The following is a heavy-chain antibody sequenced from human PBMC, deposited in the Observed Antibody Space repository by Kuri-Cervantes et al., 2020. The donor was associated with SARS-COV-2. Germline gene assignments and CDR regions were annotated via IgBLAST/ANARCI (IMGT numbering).Heavy chain of an antibody. CDR3: AKGIAVATGYFDY. D-gene: IGHD6-19*01. V-gene: IGHV3-23*01. CDR2: ISGSGGST. Sequence: GGSLRLSCAASGFDFSLYNMNWVRQAPGKGLEWVSAISGSGGSTYYADSVKGRFTISRDNSKNTLYLQMNSLRAEDTAVYYCAKGIAVATGYFDYWGQGTLVTVSS. J-gene: IGHJ4*02. CDR1: GFDFSLYN.